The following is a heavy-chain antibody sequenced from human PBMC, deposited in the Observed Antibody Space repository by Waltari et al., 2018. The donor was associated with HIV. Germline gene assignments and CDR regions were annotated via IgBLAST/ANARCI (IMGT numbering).Heavy chain of an antibody. CDR1: RFTFRRYW. Sequence: EVRLVESGGGLGQPGGSLRLLCAGSRFTFRRYWMHWVRQTPGKGLEWVSRIKPDGTQTDYADSVKDRFTISRDNAKSILHLQLNALSVEDTALYFCTGDTFGNDDFWGQGVLVTVSS. V-gene: IGHV3-74*01. CDR3: TGDTFGNDDF. J-gene: IGHJ4*02. D-gene: IGHD1-1*01. CDR2: IKPDGTQT.